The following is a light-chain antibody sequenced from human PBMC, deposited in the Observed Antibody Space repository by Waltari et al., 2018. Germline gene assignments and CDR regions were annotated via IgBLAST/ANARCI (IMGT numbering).Light chain of an antibody. J-gene: IGLJ3*02. V-gene: IGLV4-69*01. CDR3: QTGGHGTWV. Sequence: QLVLTQSPSASASLGASVKLTCTLSSGHSSNVIAWLQQQPEKGPRYSMKVNSDGSHSKGDGIPVRFAGSRSGAERYLTICSLQSEDEADYYCQTGGHGTWVFGGGTKLTGL. CDR2: VNSDGSH. CDR1: SGHSSNV.